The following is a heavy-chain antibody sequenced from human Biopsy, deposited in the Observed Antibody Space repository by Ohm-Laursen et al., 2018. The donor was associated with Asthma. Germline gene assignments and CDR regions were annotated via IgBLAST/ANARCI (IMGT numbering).Heavy chain of an antibody. D-gene: IGHD1-26*01. CDR3: AKELFPGWELRRGPDS. Sequence: SLRLSCTASGFAVSRDYMFWVRQAPGKGLEWVAVISFDGSNEDYADSVKGRFTISRDNSKNTLFLEMNSLRPEDTAVYYCAKELFPGWELRRGPDSWGQGTLVTVSS. J-gene: IGHJ4*02. CDR2: ISFDGSNE. V-gene: IGHV3-30*18. CDR1: GFAVSRDY.